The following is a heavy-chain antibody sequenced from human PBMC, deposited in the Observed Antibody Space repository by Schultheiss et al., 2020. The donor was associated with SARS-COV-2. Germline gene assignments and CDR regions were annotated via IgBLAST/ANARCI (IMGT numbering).Heavy chain of an antibody. CDR3: AKESQYGSSSWYGHPDY. J-gene: IGHJ4*02. Sequence: GESLKISCAASGFTFSSYAMSWVRQAPGKGLEWVSAISGSGGSTYYADSVKGRFTISRDNSKNTLYLQMNSLRAEDTAVYYCAKESQYGSSSWYGHPDYWGQGTLVTVSS. CDR1: GFTFSSYA. D-gene: IGHD6-13*01. V-gene: IGHV3-23*01. CDR2: ISGSGGST.